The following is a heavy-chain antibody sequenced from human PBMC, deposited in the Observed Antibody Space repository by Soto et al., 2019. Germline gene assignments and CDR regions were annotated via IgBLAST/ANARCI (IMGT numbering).Heavy chain of an antibody. J-gene: IGHJ4*02. D-gene: IGHD3-22*01. CDR2: IYYSGST. V-gene: IGHV4-30-4*01. CDR3: ARASYDTSTYYLDS. Sequence: SETLSLTCTVSGASISSGDYYWTWFRQPPGKGLEWIGSIYYSGSTYYNPSLKSRVTISVDTSNDQFSLKLNSVTAADTAVYYCARASYDTSTYYLDSWGQGTLVT. CDR1: GASISSGDYY.